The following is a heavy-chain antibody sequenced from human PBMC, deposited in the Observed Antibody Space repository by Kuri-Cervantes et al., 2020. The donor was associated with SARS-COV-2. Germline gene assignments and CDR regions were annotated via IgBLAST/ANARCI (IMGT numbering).Heavy chain of an antibody. Sequence: ASVKVSCKVSGYTLTELSMHWVRQAPGKGLEWMGGFDPEDGETIYAQKFRGRVTMTEDTSTDTAYMELSSLRSEDTAVYYCARVGVVPAAIHFTYYYYYMDVWGKGTTVTVSS. J-gene: IGHJ6*03. CDR2: FDPEDGET. V-gene: IGHV1-24*01. CDR1: GYTLTELS. CDR3: ARVGVVPAAIHFTYYYYYMDV. D-gene: IGHD2-2*02.